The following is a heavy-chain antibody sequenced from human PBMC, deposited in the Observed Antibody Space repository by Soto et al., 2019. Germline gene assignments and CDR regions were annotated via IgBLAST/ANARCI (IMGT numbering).Heavy chain of an antibody. CDR2: IYPGDSDT. Sequence: LGESLKISCKGSGYSFTSYWIGWVRQMPGKGLEWMGIIYPGDSDTRYSPSFQGQVTISADKSISTAYLQWSSLKASDTAMYYCARSDIVLMASLWYFDLWGRGTLVTVSS. CDR1: GYSFTSYW. V-gene: IGHV5-51*01. D-gene: IGHD2-8*01. J-gene: IGHJ2*01. CDR3: ARSDIVLMASLWYFDL.